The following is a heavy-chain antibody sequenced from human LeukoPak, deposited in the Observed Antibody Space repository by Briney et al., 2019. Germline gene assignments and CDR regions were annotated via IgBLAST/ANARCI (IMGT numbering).Heavy chain of an antibody. CDR1: GFTVSRNY. CDR3: AKVLRPRVVVVIGAWDY. V-gene: IGHV3-53*01. Sequence: GGSLRLSCAASGFTVSRNYMNWVRQAPGKGLEWVSVISSGGSTFYADSVKGRFTISRDNSKNTLYLQMNSLRAEDTAVYYCAKVLRPRVVVVIGAWDYWGQGTLVTVSS. J-gene: IGHJ4*02. CDR2: ISSGGST. D-gene: IGHD3-22*01.